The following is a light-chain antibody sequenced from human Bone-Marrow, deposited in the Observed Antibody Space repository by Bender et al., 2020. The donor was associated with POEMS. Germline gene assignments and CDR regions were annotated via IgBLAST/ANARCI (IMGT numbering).Light chain of an antibody. CDR2: DDS. J-gene: IGLJ2*01. Sequence: SYVLTQPPSVSVAPGQTATITCVGNNTEAKTVHWYQQKPGQAPVLVVFDDSDRPSAIPERFSGCNSRNTAALTISSVQAGDEAVFYCQMWDTNYDHALFGGGTQLTVL. CDR3: QMWDTNYDHAL. V-gene: IGLV3-21*02. CDR1: NTEAKT.